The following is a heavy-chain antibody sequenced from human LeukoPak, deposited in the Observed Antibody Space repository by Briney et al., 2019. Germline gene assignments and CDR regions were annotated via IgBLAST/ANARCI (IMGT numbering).Heavy chain of an antibody. D-gene: IGHD2-2*01. Sequence: GGSLRLSCAASGFTFSSYAMSWVRQAPGKGLEWVSAISGSGGSTYYADSVKGRFTISRDNSKNTLYLQMNSLRAEDTAVYYCAKARVVVVPAAPSSYFDYWGQGTLVTVSS. J-gene: IGHJ4*02. V-gene: IGHV3-23*01. CDR3: AKARVVVVPAAPSSYFDY. CDR2: ISGSGGST. CDR1: GFTFSSYA.